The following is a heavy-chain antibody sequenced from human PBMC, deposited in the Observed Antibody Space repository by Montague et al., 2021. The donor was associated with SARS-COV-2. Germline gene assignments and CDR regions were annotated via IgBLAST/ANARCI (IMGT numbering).Heavy chain of an antibody. CDR2: IYYSGST. J-gene: IGHJ4*02. CDR3: ASPGGHCTGGSCYYVY. Sequence: SETLSLTCSVSGGSISTYYWSWIRQPPGKGLEWIGYIYYSGSTNYNPSLKSRVTISIDTPKNQFSLELSSVTAADMAVYYCASPGGHCTGGSCYYVYWGQGTLVTVSS. D-gene: IGHD2-15*01. V-gene: IGHV4-59*01. CDR1: GGSISTYY.